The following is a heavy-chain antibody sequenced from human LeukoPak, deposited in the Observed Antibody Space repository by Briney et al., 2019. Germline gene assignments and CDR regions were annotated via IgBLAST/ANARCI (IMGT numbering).Heavy chain of an antibody. J-gene: IGHJ4*02. Sequence: GGSLRLSCAASGFTFSSYGMHWVRQAPGKGLEWVAVISYDGSNKYYADSVKGRFTISRDNSKNTLYLQMNSLRAEDTAVYYCAKGAGYSSGYYPGSWLFIDYWGQGTLVTVSS. CDR3: AKGAGYSSGYYPGSWLFIDY. CDR2: ISYDGSNK. V-gene: IGHV3-30*18. D-gene: IGHD6-19*01. CDR1: GFTFSSYG.